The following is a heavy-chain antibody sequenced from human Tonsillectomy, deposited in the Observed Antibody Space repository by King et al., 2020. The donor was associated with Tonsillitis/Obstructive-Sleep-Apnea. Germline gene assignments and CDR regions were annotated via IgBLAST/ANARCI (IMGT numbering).Heavy chain of an antibody. CDR3: ARGHYDGSGYYYWYFDP. CDR1: GGTFSNYA. V-gene: IGHV1-69*01. D-gene: IGHD3-22*01. CDR2: IIPIFGTA. Sequence: QLVQSGAEVKKPGSSVKVSCKASGGTFSNYAINWVRHAPGQGLEWMGGIIPIFGTANYAQNFQGRVTITADESTSTAYMELSSLRSEDTAVYYCARGHYDGSGYYYWYFDPWGRGTLVTVSS. J-gene: IGHJ2*01.